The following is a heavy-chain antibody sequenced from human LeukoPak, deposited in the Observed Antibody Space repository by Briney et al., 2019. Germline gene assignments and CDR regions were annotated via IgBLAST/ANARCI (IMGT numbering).Heavy chain of an antibody. D-gene: IGHD6-6*01. CDR3: VRGELIAARPAGWFDP. J-gene: IGHJ5*02. V-gene: IGHV1-69*05. Sequence: ASVKVSCKASGGTFSSYAISWVRQAPGQGLEWMGGIIPIFGTANYAQKFQGRVTITTDESTSTAYMELSSLRSEDTAVYYCVRGELIAARPAGWFDPWSQGTLVTVSS. CDR1: GGTFSSYA. CDR2: IIPIFGTA.